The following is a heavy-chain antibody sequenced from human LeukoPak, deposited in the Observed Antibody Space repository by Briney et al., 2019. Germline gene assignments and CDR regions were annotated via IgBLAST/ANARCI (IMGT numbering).Heavy chain of an antibody. CDR1: GYTFTGYY. Sequence: AASVKVSCKASGYTFTGYYMHWVRQAPGQGLEWMGWINPNSGGTNYAQKFQGWVTMTRDTSISTAYMELSRLRSDDTAVYYCARMLSKDYVWGSYRYTENWFDPWGQGTLVTVSS. V-gene: IGHV1-2*04. CDR3: ARMLSKDYVWGSYRYTENWFDP. D-gene: IGHD3-16*02. CDR2: INPNSGGT. J-gene: IGHJ5*02.